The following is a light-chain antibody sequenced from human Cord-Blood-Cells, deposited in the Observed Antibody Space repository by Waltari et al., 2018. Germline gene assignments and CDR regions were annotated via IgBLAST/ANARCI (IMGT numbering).Light chain of an antibody. CDR1: QSVLYSSNNKNY. CDR2: WAS. Sequence: DIVMTQSPDSLAVSLGERATINCKSSQSVLYSSNNKNYLAWYQQKPGQPPKLLIYWASTRESVVPDRFSGSGSGTDFTLTISSLQAEDVAVYYCQQYYSTMYTFGQETKLEIK. J-gene: IGKJ2*01. CDR3: QQYYSTMYT. V-gene: IGKV4-1*01.